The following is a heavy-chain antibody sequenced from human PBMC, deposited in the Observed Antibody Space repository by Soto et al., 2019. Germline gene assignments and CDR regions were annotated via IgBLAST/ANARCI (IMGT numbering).Heavy chain of an antibody. CDR2: ISGSGGST. CDR1: GFTFSSYA. J-gene: IGHJ3*02. V-gene: IGHV3-23*01. CDR3: AKDPGYGDTADAFVI. Sequence: EVQLLESGGGLVQPGGSLRLSCAASGFTFSSYAMSWVRQAPGKGLEWVSAISGSGGSTYYADSVKGRFTISRDNSTNTLYLQMNSLRAEATALYYCAKDPGYGDTADAFVIWGQGTMVTVSS. D-gene: IGHD4-17*01.